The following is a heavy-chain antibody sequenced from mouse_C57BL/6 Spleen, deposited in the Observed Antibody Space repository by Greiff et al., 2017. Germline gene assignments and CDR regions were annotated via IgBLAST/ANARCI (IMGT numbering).Heavy chain of an antibody. CDR3: AGDIAVYGAY. Sequence: EVKLVESGGDLVKPGGSLKLSCAASGFTFSSYGMSWVRQTPDKRLEWVATISSGGSYTYYPDSVKGRFTISRDNAKNTLYLQMSSLKSEDTALYYCAGDIAVYGAYWGQATLVTVSA. J-gene: IGHJ3*01. V-gene: IGHV5-6*02. CDR1: GFTFSSYG. D-gene: IGHD1-1*01. CDR2: ISSGGSYT.